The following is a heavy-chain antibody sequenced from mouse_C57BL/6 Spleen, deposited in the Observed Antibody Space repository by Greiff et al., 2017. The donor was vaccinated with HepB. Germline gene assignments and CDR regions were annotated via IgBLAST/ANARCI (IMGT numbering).Heavy chain of an antibody. CDR1: GFTFSDYG. V-gene: IGHV5-17*01. D-gene: IGHD1-1*01. Sequence: DVMLVESGGGLVKPGGSLKLSCAASGFTFSDYGMHWVRQAPEKGLEWVAYISSGSSTIYYADTVKGRFTISRDNAKNTLFLQMTSLRSEDTAMYYCAMPPPGSSYGAYWGQGTLVTVSA. J-gene: IGHJ3*01. CDR3: AMPPPGSSYGAY. CDR2: ISSGSSTI.